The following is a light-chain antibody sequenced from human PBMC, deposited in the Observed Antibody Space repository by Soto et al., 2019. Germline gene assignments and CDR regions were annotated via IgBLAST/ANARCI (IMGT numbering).Light chain of an antibody. Sequence: QSVLTQPPSVSGAPGQRVTVSCTGSSSNIGAGHDVHWYQQLPGTAPKLLIYGNNNRPSGVPDRFSGSKSGTSVSLAITGLQAEDEADYYCQAYDSRLSDYVFGTGTKLTVL. CDR2: GNN. CDR1: SSNIGAGHD. CDR3: QAYDSRLSDYV. J-gene: IGLJ1*01. V-gene: IGLV1-40*01.